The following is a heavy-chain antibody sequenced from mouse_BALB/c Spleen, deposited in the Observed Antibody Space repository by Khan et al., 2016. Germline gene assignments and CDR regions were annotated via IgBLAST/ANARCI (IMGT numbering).Heavy chain of an antibody. Sequence: EVKLLESGPGLVKPSQSLSLTCTVSGYSITSDYAWNWIRQFPGNKLEWMGYISYRGSTTYNPSLKSRISLTRDTSKNQFFLQLTSVTTEDTATYYCARSSNWDGFAYWGQGTLVTVSA. V-gene: IGHV3-2*02. D-gene: IGHD4-1*01. CDR3: ARSSNWDGFAY. CDR1: GYSITSDYA. CDR2: ISYRGST. J-gene: IGHJ3*01.